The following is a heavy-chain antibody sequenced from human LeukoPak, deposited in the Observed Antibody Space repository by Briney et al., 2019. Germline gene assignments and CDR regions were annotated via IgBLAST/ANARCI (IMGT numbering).Heavy chain of an antibody. CDR2: ISYDGSNK. Sequence: GGSLRLSCAASGFTFSSYAMHWVRQAPGKGLEWVAVISYDGSNKYYADSVKGRFTISRDNSKNTLYLQMNSLRAEDTAVYYCARDAQSYGSGSYGDYWGQGTLVTVSS. D-gene: IGHD3-10*01. J-gene: IGHJ4*02. V-gene: IGHV3-30*04. CDR3: ARDAQSYGSGSYGDY. CDR1: GFTFSSYA.